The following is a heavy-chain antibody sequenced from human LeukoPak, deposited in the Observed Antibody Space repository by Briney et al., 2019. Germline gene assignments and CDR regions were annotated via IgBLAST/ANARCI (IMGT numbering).Heavy chain of an antibody. Sequence: ASVKVSCKASGYTFTSDGISWVRQAPGQGLEWMGWISAYNGYTSYAQTVQGRVTMTTDTSTSTAYMELRSLRSDDTAVYYCARVTGRPSVVVVATPYDAFDIWGQGTMVTVSS. D-gene: IGHD2-15*01. V-gene: IGHV1-18*01. J-gene: IGHJ3*02. CDR3: ARVTGRPSVVVVATPYDAFDI. CDR2: ISAYNGYT. CDR1: GYTFTSDG.